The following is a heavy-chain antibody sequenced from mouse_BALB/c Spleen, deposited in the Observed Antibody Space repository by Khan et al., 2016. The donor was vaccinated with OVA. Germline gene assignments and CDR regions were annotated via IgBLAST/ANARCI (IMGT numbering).Heavy chain of an antibody. J-gene: IGHJ4*01. CDR2: ISNGGSYT. CDR1: GFAFGSYD. V-gene: IGHV5-9*02. Sequence: EVELVESGGGLVKPGGSLKLSCAASGFAFGSYDMSWVRQTPEKRLEWVAIISNGGSYTNYPDSVKGRFTISRDNARNTLYLQVSSLRSEDTALYYCARHGGFNPYYAMDYWGQGTSVTVSS. CDR3: ARHGGFNPYYAMDY.